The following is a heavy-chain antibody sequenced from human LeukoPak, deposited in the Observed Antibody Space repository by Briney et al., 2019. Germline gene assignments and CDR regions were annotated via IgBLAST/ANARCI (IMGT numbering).Heavy chain of an antibody. J-gene: IGHJ5*02. D-gene: IGHD3-10*01. V-gene: IGHV4-4*07. CDR1: GDSISRYY. Sequence: NPSETLSLTCTVSGDSISRYYWSWIRQPAGKGLEWIGRIYNGGIITYNPSLESRVTMSIDTSNNQFSLRLRFVTAADTAVYYCARLDYYGSGSYWFDPWGQGTLVTVSS. CDR3: ARLDYYGSGSYWFDP. CDR2: IYNGGII.